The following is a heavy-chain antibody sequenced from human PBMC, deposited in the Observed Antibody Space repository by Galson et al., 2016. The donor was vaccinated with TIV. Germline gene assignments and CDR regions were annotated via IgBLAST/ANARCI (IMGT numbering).Heavy chain of an antibody. CDR1: GYTFTSFD. V-gene: IGHV1-8*01. Sequence: SVKVSCKASGYTFTSFDISWIRQAPGQGLEWMGWMSPANGHTGYAQKFRGRITMTRHTATTTVYMELSGLTSEDTAVYYCAGGHYYDTSGYSFDFWGQGTLVTVSS. J-gene: IGHJ4*02. CDR3: AGGHYYDTSGYSFDF. CDR2: MSPANGHT. D-gene: IGHD3-22*01.